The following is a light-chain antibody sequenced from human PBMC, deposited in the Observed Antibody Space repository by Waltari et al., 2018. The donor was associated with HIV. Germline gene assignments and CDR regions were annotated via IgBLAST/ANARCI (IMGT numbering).Light chain of an antibody. CDR1: ALPKKY. CDR3: LSADSSGTYRV. CDR2: KDS. Sequence: SYELTQPPSVSVSLGQMARITCSGEALPKKYAYWYQQKPGQFPVLVIYKDSERPSGIPERCSGSSSGTIVTLTISGVQAEDEADYYCLSADSSGTYRVFGTGTKVTVL. J-gene: IGLJ1*01. V-gene: IGLV3-16*01.